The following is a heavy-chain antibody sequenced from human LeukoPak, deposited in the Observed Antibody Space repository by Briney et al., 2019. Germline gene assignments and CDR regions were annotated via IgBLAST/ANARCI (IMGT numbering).Heavy chain of an antibody. CDR3: AKAGYASSWNRHFDY. J-gene: IGHJ4*02. D-gene: IGHD6-13*01. V-gene: IGHV3-74*01. CDR1: GFTFSSYW. CDR2: INSDGSST. Sequence: PGGSLRLSCAASGFTFSSYWMHWVRQAPGKGLVWVSRINSDGSSTTYADSVKGRFTISRDNAKNTLYLRMNSLRPEDTATYYCAKAGYASSWNRHFDYWGQGTLVTVSS.